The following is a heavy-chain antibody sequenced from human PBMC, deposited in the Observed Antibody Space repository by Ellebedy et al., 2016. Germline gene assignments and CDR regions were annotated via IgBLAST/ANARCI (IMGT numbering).Heavy chain of an antibody. V-gene: IGHV2-5*01. D-gene: IGHD3-3*01. CDR3: AHSLGWEWLLLYGEYFQH. CDR1: GFSLSTSGVG. CDR2: IYWNDDK. J-gene: IGHJ1*01. Sequence: SGPTLVKPTQTLTLTCTFSGFSLSTSGVGVGWIRQPPGKALEWLALIYWNDDKRYSPSLKSRLTITKDTSKNQVVLTMTNMDPVDTATYYCAHSLGWEWLLLYGEYFQHWGQGTLVTVSS.